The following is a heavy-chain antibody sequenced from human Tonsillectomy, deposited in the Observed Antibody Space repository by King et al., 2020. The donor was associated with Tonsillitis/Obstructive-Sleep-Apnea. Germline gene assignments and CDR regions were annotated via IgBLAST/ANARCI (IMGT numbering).Heavy chain of an antibody. D-gene: IGHD1-26*01. CDR3: ARDGGSYLNWFDP. Sequence: QLVQSGAEVKKPGASVKVSCKASGYTFTGYFMYWVRQAPGQGLEWMGWVNPNTGGTNYAQKFKGRVTMTSDTSISTAYMELSRLRSDDTSVYYCARDGGSYLNWFDPWGQGTLVTVSS. CDR2: VNPNTGGT. J-gene: IGHJ5*02. CDR1: GYTFTGYF. V-gene: IGHV1-2*02.